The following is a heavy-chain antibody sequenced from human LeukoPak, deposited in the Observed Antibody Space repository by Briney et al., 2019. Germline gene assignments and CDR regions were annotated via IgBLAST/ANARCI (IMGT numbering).Heavy chain of an antibody. CDR2: IYYSGST. D-gene: IGHD6-13*01. CDR3: ASGYSSSWYSPARFDY. V-gene: IGHV4-59*01. Sequence: SETLSLTCTVSGGSISSYYWSWVRQPPGKGLEWIGYIYYSGSTNYNPSLKSRVTISVDTSKNQFSLKLSSVTAADTAVYYCASGYSSSWYSPARFDYWGQGTLVTVSS. J-gene: IGHJ4*02. CDR1: GGSISSYY.